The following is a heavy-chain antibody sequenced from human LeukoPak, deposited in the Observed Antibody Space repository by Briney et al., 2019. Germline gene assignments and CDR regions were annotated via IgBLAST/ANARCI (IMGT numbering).Heavy chain of an antibody. J-gene: IGHJ4*02. CDR1: GSSISSSYN. CDR3: ASDYGSGSYRFDY. CDR2: IYYSGST. Sequence: SETLSLTCSVSGSSISSSYNWGWIRQPPGKGLEWIGSIYYSGSTYYNPPLKSRVTISLDMSKKQFSLKLSSVTAADTAVYYCASDYGSGSYRFDYWGQGTLVTVSS. V-gene: IGHV4-39*07. D-gene: IGHD3-10*01.